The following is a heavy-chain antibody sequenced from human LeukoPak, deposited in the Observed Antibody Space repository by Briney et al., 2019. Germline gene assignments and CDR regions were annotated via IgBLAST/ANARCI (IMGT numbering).Heavy chain of an antibody. V-gene: IGHV4-59*08. D-gene: IGHD2-8*01. J-gene: IGHJ2*01. CDR1: GGSISSYY. Sequence: SETLSLTCTVSGGSISSYYWSWIRQPPGKGLEWIGHIYYSGSTNYNPSLKSRVTISVDTSKNQFSLKLSSVTAADTAVYYCARTDPYCTNGVCAFDLWGRGTLVTVSS. CDR2: IYYSGST. CDR3: ARTDPYCTNGVCAFDL.